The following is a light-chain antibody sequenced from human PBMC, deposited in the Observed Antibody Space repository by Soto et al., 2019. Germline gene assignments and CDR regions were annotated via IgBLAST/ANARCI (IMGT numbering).Light chain of an antibody. J-gene: IGKJ5*01. CDR3: QQTYSTLSIT. CDR1: ESIGRH. V-gene: IGKV1-39*01. CDR2: AAS. Sequence: DIPMTQSPSSLSASVGDRVTITCRASESIGRHLNWYQQKPGKAPKILISAASSLQNGVPSRFRGGGSGTDFTLTISNLQPEDFATYYCQQTYSTLSITFGQGTRLEIK.